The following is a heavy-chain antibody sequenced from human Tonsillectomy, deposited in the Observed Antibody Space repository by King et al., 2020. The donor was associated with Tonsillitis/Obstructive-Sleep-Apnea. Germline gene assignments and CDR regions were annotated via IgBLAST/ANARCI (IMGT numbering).Heavy chain of an antibody. D-gene: IGHD6-6*01. CDR2: INHSGST. CDR3: ARLLIDYSSSSDGFDI. V-gene: IGHV4-34*01. Sequence: VQLQQWGAGLLKPSETLSLTCAGYGGSFGGYFWAWIRQPPGKGLEWIGEINHSGSTNYNWSLKSRVTISLDTSKKQFSLKLTSVTAADTAVYYCARLLIDYSSSSDGFDIWGQGTMVTVSS. J-gene: IGHJ3*02. CDR1: GGSFGGYF.